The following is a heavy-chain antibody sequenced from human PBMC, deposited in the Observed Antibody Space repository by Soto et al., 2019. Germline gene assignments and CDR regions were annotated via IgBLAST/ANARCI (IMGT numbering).Heavy chain of an antibody. D-gene: IGHD6-13*01. Sequence: ASVKVSCKASGYTFTSYAMHWVRQAPGQRLEWMGWINAGNGNTKYSQKFQGRVTITADKSTSTAYMELSSLRSEDTAVYYCARVRPWDPSPPTAGGYYFDYWGQGTLVTVSS. V-gene: IGHV1-3*01. CDR1: GYTFTSYA. CDR3: ARVRPWDPSPPTAGGYYFDY. CDR2: INAGNGNT. J-gene: IGHJ4*02.